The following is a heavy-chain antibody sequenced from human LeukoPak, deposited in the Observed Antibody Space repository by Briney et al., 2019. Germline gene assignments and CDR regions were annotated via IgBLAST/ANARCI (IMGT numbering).Heavy chain of an antibody. Sequence: SETLSLTCTVSGGSISSSNWWSWVRQPPGKGLEWIGEIYHSGSTNYNPSLKSRVTISVDKSKNQFSLKLSSVTAADTAVYYCARFLDSHYYFDYWGQGTLVTVSS. V-gene: IGHV4-4*02. D-gene: IGHD3-3*01. J-gene: IGHJ4*02. CDR1: GGSISSSNW. CDR3: ARFLDSHYYFDY. CDR2: IYHSGST.